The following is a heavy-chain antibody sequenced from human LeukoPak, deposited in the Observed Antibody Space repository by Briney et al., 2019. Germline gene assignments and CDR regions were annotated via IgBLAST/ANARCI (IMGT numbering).Heavy chain of an antibody. J-gene: IGHJ4*02. CDR2: IYYSGST. Sequence: PSETLSLTCTVSGGSISSGGYYWSWIRQHPGKGLEWIGYIYYSGSTYYNPSLKSRVTISVDTSKNQFPLKLSSVTAADTAVYYCASFDDSPSAYYFDYWGQGTLVTVSS. CDR1: GGSISSGGYY. V-gene: IGHV4-31*03. CDR3: ASFDDSPSAYYFDY. D-gene: IGHD3-9*01.